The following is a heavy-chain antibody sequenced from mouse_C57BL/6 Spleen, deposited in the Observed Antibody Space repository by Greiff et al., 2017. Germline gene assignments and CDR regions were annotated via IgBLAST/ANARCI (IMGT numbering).Heavy chain of an antibody. CDR3: ARNDYDALDY. CDR2: INPNNGGT. Sequence: VQLQQSGPELVKPGASVKISCKASGYTFTDYYMNWVKQSHGKSLEWIGDINPNNGGTSYNQKFKGKATLTVDKSSSTAYMELRSLTSEDSAVYYCARNDYDALDYWGQGTTLTVSS. D-gene: IGHD2-4*01. V-gene: IGHV1-26*01. CDR1: GYTFTDYY. J-gene: IGHJ2*01.